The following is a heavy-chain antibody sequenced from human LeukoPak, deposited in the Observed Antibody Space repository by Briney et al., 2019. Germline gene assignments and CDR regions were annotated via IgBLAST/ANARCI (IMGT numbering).Heavy chain of an antibody. V-gene: IGHV1-2*02. CDR3: ARGYDKFDP. D-gene: IGHD3-9*01. CDR2: INPNSGGA. J-gene: IGHJ5*02. CDR1: GYTFTGSS. Sequence: ASVKVSCKASGYTFTGSSIHWVRQAPGQGLEWMGWINPNSGGANYAQNFQGRVTMTRDTSISTAYMELGRLRSDDTAVYYCARGYDKFDPWGQGTLVTVSS.